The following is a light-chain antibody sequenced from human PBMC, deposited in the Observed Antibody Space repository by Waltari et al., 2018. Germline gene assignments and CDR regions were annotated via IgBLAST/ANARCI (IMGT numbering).Light chain of an antibody. V-gene: IGLV2-8*01. CDR1: SSDVGGNNY. J-gene: IGLJ2*01. Sequence: QSPLTQPPSASGSPGQSVPIPCTGTSSDVGGNNYDSWYQQHPVRPPELVIYALSKRPPGVPGRGSGSKSGNAGSLTGSWLQAEDEAGVYGSAEAGSNNCVVFGGGTKLTVL. CDR2: ALS. CDR3: SAEAGSNNCVV.